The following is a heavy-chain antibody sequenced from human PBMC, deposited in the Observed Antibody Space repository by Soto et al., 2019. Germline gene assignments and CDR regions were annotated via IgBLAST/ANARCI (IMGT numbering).Heavy chain of an antibody. J-gene: IGHJ4*02. Sequence: GASVKVSCKASRYTFSDYCIHWVRQAPGQGLEWMGWINPNSGGTKYAPKFQGGVTMTRDTSITTAYMELSRLRSGDTAVYYCAREPATAKPEGVDFWGQGTLVNVPS. CDR2: INPNSGGT. D-gene: IGHD1-1*01. CDR3: AREPATAKPEGVDF. V-gene: IGHV1-2*02. CDR1: RYTFSDYC.